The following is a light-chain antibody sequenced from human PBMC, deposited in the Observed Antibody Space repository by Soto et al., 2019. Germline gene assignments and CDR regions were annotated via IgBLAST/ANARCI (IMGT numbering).Light chain of an antibody. CDR1: QGISNY. CDR2: AAS. CDR3: QKYNSAPRT. V-gene: IGKV1-27*01. J-gene: IGKJ1*01. Sequence: DIQMTQSPSSLSASVGDRVTITCRASQGISNYLAWYQQKSGKVPKLLISAASTLQSGVPSRFSGSGLGTDFTLTISSLQPEDVATYYCQKYNSAPRTFGQGNQVEVK.